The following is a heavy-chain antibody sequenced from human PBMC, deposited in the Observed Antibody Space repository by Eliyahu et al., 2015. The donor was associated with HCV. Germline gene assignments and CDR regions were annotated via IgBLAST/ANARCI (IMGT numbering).Heavy chain of an antibody. CDR2: ILPVFGAS. Sequence: QVQLEQSGAEVKKPGSSVKVSCKAXGGXFXTLSINWVRQAPGQGLEWMGRILPVFGASNYAQKFQGRVSITADESTATAYLELNSLTSDDTAIFYCATVRASVTHRAEYFQHWGQGTLVTVS. CDR3: ATVRASVTHRAEYFQH. J-gene: IGHJ1*01. D-gene: IGHD5/OR15-5a*01. V-gene: IGHV1-69*01. CDR1: GGXFXTLS.